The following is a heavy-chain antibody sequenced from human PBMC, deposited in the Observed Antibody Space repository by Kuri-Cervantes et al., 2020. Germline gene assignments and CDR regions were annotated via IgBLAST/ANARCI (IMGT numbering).Heavy chain of an antibody. CDR2: IYPGDSDT. CDR3: ANGGVYNFDYFDY. J-gene: IGHJ4*02. D-gene: IGHD5/OR15-5a*01. Sequence: GGSLRLSCEGSGYSFTSYWIGWVRQMPGKGLEWMGIIYPGDSDTIYSPSFQGQVTISADKSISTAYLQWSSLKASDTAMYYCANGGVYNFDYFDYWGQGTLVTVSS. V-gene: IGHV5-51*01. CDR1: GYSFTSYW.